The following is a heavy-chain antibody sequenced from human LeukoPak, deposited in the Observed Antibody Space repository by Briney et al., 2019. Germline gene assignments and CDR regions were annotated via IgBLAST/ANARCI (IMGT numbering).Heavy chain of an antibody. CDR1: GFTFSGSA. J-gene: IGHJ4*02. CDR3: TGDNFDSSVKFDY. CDR2: IRSKANNYAT. D-gene: IGHD3-22*01. V-gene: IGHV3-73*01. Sequence: GGSLRLSCVVSGFTFSGSAVHWVRQASGKGLEWVGRIRSKANNYATAYAASVKGRFTISRDDSKNAAYLQMNSLKTEDTAVYYCTGDNFDSSVKFDYWGQGTLVTVSS.